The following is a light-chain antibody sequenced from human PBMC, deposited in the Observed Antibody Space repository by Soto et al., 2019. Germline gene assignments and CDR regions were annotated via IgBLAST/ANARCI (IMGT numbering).Light chain of an antibody. V-gene: IGLV1-47*01. CDR3: ATWDDSLSGSWV. CDR2: RNT. CDR1: NSMIGNKY. Sequence: QSVLTQSPSVSGTPGQTVTISCSGNNSMIGNKYVYWYQQFPGTAPKPLIYRNTQRPSGVPDRFSGSKSDTSASLAISGLRSEDEADYYCATWDDSLSGSWVFGGGTKLTVL. J-gene: IGLJ3*02.